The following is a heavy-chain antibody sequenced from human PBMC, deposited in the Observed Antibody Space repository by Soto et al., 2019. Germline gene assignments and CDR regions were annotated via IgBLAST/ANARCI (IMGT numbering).Heavy chain of an antibody. CDR2: IFHSGTT. V-gene: IGHV4-30-4*01. J-gene: IGHJ4*02. CDR3: AREPYLPKARNDF. Sequence: KPSETLSLTCSVSGDSISSADYFWTWIRQSPGKGLEWMGYIFHSGTTYYNPSLKGRLPISIEDSKNQFSLRLTSVTAADSAVYFCAREPYLPKARNDFWGPVTLVTVSS. CDR1: GDSISSADYF.